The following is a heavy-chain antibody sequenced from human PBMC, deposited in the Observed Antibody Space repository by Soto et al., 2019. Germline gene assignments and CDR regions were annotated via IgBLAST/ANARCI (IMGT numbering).Heavy chain of an antibody. D-gene: IGHD3-10*01. V-gene: IGHV3-30-3*01. CDR2: ISTDGSNK. J-gene: IGHJ5*02. CDR1: EFTFSSYS. Sequence: PGGSLRLSCAASEFTFSSYSMHWVRQAPGKGLQWVAVISTDGSNKYYADSVKGRFTISRDNSKNTVYLQMNSLSAEDTAVYYCARDLRAGGIGEFDPWGQGALVTVSS. CDR3: ARDLRAGGIGEFDP.